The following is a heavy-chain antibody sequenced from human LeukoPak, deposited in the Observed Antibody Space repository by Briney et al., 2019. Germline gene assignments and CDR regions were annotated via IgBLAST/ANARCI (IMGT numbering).Heavy chain of an antibody. CDR3: ELEPTVTTPGGDRNAFDI. CDR1: GFTFSSYW. D-gene: IGHD4-11*01. CDR2: IKQDGSEK. J-gene: IGHJ3*02. Sequence: GRSLRLSCAASGFTFSSYWMSWVRQAPGKGLEWVANIKQDGSEKYYVDSVKGRFTISRDNAKNSLYLQMNSLRAEDTAVYYCELEPTVTTPGGDRNAFDIWGQGTMVTVSS. V-gene: IGHV3-7*01.